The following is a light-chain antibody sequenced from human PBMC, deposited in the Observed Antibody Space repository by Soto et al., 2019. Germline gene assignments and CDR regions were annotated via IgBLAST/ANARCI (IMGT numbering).Light chain of an antibody. CDR1: QSLSSGY. V-gene: IGKV3-15*01. CDR3: QQYNNWPRT. CDR2: GAS. Sequence: EIVMTHSPATLSVSPGERATLSCLASQSLSSGYLAWYQQKPGQAPRILIYGASTRATGIPARFSGSGSGTEFTLTISSLQSEDFAVYYCQQYNNWPRTFGQGTKVDIK. J-gene: IGKJ1*01.